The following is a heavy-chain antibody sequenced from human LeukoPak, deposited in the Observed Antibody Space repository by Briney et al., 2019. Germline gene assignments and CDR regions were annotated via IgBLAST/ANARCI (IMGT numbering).Heavy chain of an antibody. D-gene: IGHD3-16*01. Sequence: APVKGSCKASGYTFTSYGVSWVRQAPGQGLEWMGWISAYNGNTNYAQKLQGRVTMTTDTSTSTAYMELRSLRSDDTAVYYCARARVWGFDAFDIWGQGTMVTVSS. CDR3: ARARVWGFDAFDI. CDR2: ISAYNGNT. J-gene: IGHJ3*02. CDR1: GYTFTSYG. V-gene: IGHV1-18*01.